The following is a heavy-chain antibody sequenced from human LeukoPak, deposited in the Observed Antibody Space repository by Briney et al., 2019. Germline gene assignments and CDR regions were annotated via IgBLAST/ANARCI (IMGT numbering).Heavy chain of an antibody. Sequence: HPGGSLRLSCAASGFTFSSYAMSWVRQAPGKGLEWVANIKQDGSEKYYVDSVKGRFTISRDNAKNSLYLQMNSLRAEDTAVYYCARDRGGYEWGQGTLVTVSS. D-gene: IGHD5-12*01. CDR3: ARDRGGYE. CDR2: IKQDGSEK. V-gene: IGHV3-7*01. CDR1: GFTFSSYA. J-gene: IGHJ4*02.